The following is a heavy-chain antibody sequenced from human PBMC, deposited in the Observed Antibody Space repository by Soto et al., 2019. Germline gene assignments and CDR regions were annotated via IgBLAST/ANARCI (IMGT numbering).Heavy chain of an antibody. D-gene: IGHD6-19*01. CDR3: AKVGQWLPPYYYYYGMDV. J-gene: IGHJ6*02. CDR1: GFTFSSYA. Sequence: GGSLRLSCAASGFTFSSYAMSWVRQAPGKGLEWVSAISGSGGSTYYADSVKGRFTISRDNSKNTLYLQMNSLRAEDTAVYYCAKVGQWLPPYYYYYGMDVWGQGTTVTVSS. CDR2: ISGSGGST. V-gene: IGHV3-23*01.